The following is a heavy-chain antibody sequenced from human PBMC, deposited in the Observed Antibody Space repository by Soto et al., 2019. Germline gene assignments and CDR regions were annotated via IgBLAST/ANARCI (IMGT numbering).Heavy chain of an antibody. J-gene: IGHJ5*02. V-gene: IGHV4-59*01. D-gene: IGHD3-22*01. CDR1: GGSISSYY. CDR3: ARDYHDSSGYSFLIP. CDR2: IYYSGST. Sequence: RSLTCTVSGGSISSYYWSWIRQPPGKGLEWIGYIYYSGSTNYNPSLRSRVTISVDTSKNQFSLKLSSVTAADKAVYYCARDYHDSSGYSFLIPWGQGTLVTVSS.